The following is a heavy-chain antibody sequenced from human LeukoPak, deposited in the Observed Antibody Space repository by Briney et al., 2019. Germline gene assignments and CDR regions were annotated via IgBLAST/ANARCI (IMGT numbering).Heavy chain of an antibody. CDR3: VKDFGRVRMLPGA. D-gene: IGHD3/OR15-3a*01. Sequence: GGSLRLSCAASGFTFHIYTMNWVRQAPGKGLEWVSTISGSETGEITHYAESVKGRFTISRDNSRNTVYLQMNSLRAEDTAVYYCVKDFGRVRMLPGAWGQGTLVTVSS. CDR2: ISGSETGEIT. V-gene: IGHV3-23*01. CDR1: GFTFHIYT. J-gene: IGHJ5*02.